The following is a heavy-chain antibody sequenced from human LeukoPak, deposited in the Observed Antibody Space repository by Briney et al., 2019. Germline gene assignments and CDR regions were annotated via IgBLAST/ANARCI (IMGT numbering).Heavy chain of an antibody. J-gene: IGHJ4*02. Sequence: GESLKISCKGSGYSFTSYWIGWVRQMPGKGLEWMGIIYPGDSDTRYSPSFQGQVTISADKSISTAYLQWSSLKASDTAMYYCARLLGYCSSTSCSSYYFDYWGQGTLVTVSS. D-gene: IGHD2-2*01. CDR3: ARLLGYCSSTSCSSYYFDY. V-gene: IGHV5-51*01. CDR2: IYPGDSDT. CDR1: GYSFTSYW.